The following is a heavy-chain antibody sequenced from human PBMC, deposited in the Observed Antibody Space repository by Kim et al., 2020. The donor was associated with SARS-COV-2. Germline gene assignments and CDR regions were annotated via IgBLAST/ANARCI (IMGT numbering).Heavy chain of an antibody. CDR3: VRDVTWSVDY. CDR1: GFAFSGFW. J-gene: IGHJ4*02. Sequence: GGSLRLSCAASGFAFSGFWMHWVRQAPGTGLEWVSGIKTDGSITSYADSVRGRFTISRDNAKNTLYLQMDSLRREDTAVYYCVRDVTWSVDYWGQGTLVT. CDR2: IKTDGSIT. D-gene: IGHD2-8*01. V-gene: IGHV3-74*01.